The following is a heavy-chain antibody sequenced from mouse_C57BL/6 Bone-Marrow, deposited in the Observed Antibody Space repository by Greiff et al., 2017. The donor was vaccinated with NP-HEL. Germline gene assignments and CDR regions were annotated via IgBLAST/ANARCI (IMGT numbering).Heavy chain of an antibody. CDR2: IYPGSGNT. V-gene: IGHV1-84*01. CDR3: ARSGGLRRGPHFGY. D-gene: IGHD2-4*01. J-gene: IGHJ2*01. CDR1: GYTFTDYY. Sequence: QVQLKESGPELVKPGASVKISCKASGYTFTDYYINWVKQRPGQGLEWIGWIYPGSGNTKYNEKFKGKATLTVDTTSSKAYMRLSCLNSEGSAVYFCARSGGLRRGPHFGYWGQGTTLAVSS.